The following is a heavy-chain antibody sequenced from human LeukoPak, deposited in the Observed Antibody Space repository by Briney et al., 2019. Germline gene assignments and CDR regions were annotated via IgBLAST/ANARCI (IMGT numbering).Heavy chain of an antibody. Sequence: GASVKASCKASGYTFTSYGISWVRQAPGQGLEWMGWISAYNGNTNYAQKLQGRVTMTTDTSTSTAYMELRSLRSDDTAVYYCASTLHYDSSGYYLGYYFDYWGQGTLVTVSS. J-gene: IGHJ4*02. CDR2: ISAYNGNT. CDR1: GYTFTSYG. CDR3: ASTLHYDSSGYYLGYYFDY. V-gene: IGHV1-18*01. D-gene: IGHD3-22*01.